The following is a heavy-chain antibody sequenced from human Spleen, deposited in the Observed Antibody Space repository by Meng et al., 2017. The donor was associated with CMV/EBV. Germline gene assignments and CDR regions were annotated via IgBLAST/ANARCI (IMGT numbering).Heavy chain of an antibody. V-gene: IGHV4-34*01. J-gene: IGHJ4*02. CDR1: GGSFSGYY. CDR3: ARGSYSWSGYSYYFDY. D-gene: IGHD3-3*01. CDR2: INHSGST. Sequence: ESLKISCAVYGGSFSGYYWSWIRQPPGKGLEWIGEINHSGSTNYNPSLKSRVTISVDTSKNQFSLKLSSVTAADTAVYYCARGSYSWSGYSYYFDYWGQGTLVTVSS.